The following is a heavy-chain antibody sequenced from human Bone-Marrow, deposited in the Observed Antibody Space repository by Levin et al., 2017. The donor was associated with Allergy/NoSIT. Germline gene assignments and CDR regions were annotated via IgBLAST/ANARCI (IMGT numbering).Heavy chain of an antibody. V-gene: IGHV3-30-3*01. CDR3: ARVGYSSGSYDSDY. CDR1: GFTFSSYA. Sequence: GGSLRLSCAASGFTFSSYAMHWVRQAPGKGLEWVAVISYDGSNKYYADSVKGRFTISRDNSKNTLYLQMNSLRAEDTAVYYCARVGYSSGSYDSDYWGQGTLVTVSS. J-gene: IGHJ4*02. CDR2: ISYDGSNK. D-gene: IGHD6-19*01.